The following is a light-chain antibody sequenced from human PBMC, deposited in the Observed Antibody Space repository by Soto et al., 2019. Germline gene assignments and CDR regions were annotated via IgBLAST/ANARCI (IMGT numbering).Light chain of an antibody. J-gene: IGLJ1*01. CDR1: SSNIGTNA. CDR3: EAWDDSMNGYV. CDR2: NNN. Sequence: QSVLTQPPSASGTPGQRVTISCSGGSSNIGTNAVNWYQQLPGTAPKLLIYNNNQRPSGVPDRFSGSKSGTSASLAISGLQSEDEADYYCEAWDDSMNGYVFGTGTKVT. V-gene: IGLV1-44*01.